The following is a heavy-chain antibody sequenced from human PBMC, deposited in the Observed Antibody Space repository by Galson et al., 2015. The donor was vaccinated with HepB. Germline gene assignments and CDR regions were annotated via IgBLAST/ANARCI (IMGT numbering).Heavy chain of an antibody. CDR2: ISYDGSNK. D-gene: IGHD3-3*01. J-gene: IGHJ4*02. Sequence: SLRLSCAASGFTFSSYAMHWVRQAPGKGLEWVAVISYDGSNKYYTDSVKGRFTISRDNSKNTLYLQMNSLRAEDTAVYYCARGRITIFGVVRTPLDYWGQGTLVTVSS. CDR1: GFTFSSYA. CDR3: ARGRITIFGVVRTPLDY. V-gene: IGHV3-30-3*01.